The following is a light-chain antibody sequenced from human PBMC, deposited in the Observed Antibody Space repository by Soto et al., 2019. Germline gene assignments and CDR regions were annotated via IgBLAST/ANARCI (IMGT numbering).Light chain of an antibody. CDR3: QHYNRXSEA. V-gene: IGKV1-5*03. CDR1: QTIISW. Sequence: DIQMTESPSTLSGSVGDIVTITCRAIQTIISWLECYQQKPGKAPKLLIYKASTLKSGVPSRLSGSGYGTEFPLTISSLHPDDFATYYSQHYNRXSEAFGQQTKV. CDR2: KAS. J-gene: IGKJ1*01.